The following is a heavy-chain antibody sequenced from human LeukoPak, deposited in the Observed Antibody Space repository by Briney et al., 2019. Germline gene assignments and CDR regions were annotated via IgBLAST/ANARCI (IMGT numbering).Heavy chain of an antibody. CDR1: GFSFSDYA. J-gene: IGHJ4*02. D-gene: IGHD1/OR15-1a*01. CDR3: ARGLEHDY. Sequence: GGSLRLSCAASGFSFSDYAIHWVRQAPGKGLEWVAVISYDGSNKYYADSVKGRFTISRDNPKSTLYLQMNSLRLEDTAVYFCARGLEHDYWGQGTLVTVSS. CDR2: ISYDGSNK. V-gene: IGHV3-30-3*01.